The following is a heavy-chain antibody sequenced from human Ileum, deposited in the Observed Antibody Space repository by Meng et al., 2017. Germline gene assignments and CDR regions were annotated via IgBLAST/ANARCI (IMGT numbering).Heavy chain of an antibody. Sequence: ASVKVSCKASGYIFTDHFIHWVRQAPGQGLEWVGRINPNSGDTKYPQKFQDRVTMTRDTSISTAYMELSSLTSDDTAVYYCARDFAIRKSNFFDPWGQGTLVTVSS. D-gene: IGHD2-2*02. CDR1: GYIFTDHF. J-gene: IGHJ5*02. V-gene: IGHV1-2*06. CDR3: ARDFAIRKSNFFDP. CDR2: INPNSGDT.